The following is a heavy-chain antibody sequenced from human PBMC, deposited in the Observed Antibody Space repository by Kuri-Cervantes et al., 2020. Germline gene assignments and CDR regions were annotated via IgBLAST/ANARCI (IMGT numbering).Heavy chain of an antibody. Sequence: ASVKVSCKVSGYTLTELSMHWVRQAPGKGLEWMGGFDPEDGETIYSQKFQGRVTITRDTSASTAYMELSSLRSDDTAVYYCYSSSHAFDIWGQGTMVTVSS. J-gene: IGHJ3*02. CDR3: YSSSHAFDI. CDR2: FDPEDGET. D-gene: IGHD6-13*01. CDR1: GYTLTELS. V-gene: IGHV1-24*01.